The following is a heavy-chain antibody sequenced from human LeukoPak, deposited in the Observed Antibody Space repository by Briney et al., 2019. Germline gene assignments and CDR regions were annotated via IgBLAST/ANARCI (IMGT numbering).Heavy chain of an antibody. D-gene: IGHD2-2*03. CDR2: ISYDGSNK. V-gene: IGHV3-30*04. Sequence: GRSLRLSCAASGFTFSSYAMYWVRQAPGKGLEWVAVISYDGSNKYYADSVKGRFTISRDNSKNTLYLQMNSLRAEDTAVYYCARAPPGYCSSTSCRWMGFDYWGQGTLVTVSS. J-gene: IGHJ4*02. CDR1: GFTFSSYA. CDR3: ARAPPGYCSSTSCRWMGFDY.